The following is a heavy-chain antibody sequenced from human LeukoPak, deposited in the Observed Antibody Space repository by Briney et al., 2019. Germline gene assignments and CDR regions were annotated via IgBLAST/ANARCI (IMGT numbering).Heavy chain of an antibody. CDR2: IYYSGST. CDR3: AREGYCSSTSCYRVGFDP. CDR1: GGSISSYY. J-gene: IGHJ5*02. V-gene: IGHV4-59*01. Sequence: SETLSLTCTISGGSISSYYWSWIRQPPGKGLEWIGYIYYSGSTNYNPSLKSRVTISVDTSKNQFSLKLSSVTAADTAVYYCAREGYCSSTSCYRVGFDPWGQGTLVTVSS. D-gene: IGHD2-2*01.